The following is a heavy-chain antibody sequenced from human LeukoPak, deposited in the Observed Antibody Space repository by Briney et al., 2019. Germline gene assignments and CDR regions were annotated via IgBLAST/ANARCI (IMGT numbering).Heavy chain of an antibody. CDR2: ISSSGSTI. Sequence: GGSLRLSCAASGFTFSSYEMNWVRQAPGKGLEWVSYISSSGSTIYYADSVKGRFTISRDNAKNSLYLQMHSLRAEDTAVYYCARGGAPYDFWSGSPLDVWGQGTTVTVSS. V-gene: IGHV3-48*03. CDR1: GFTFSSYE. CDR3: ARGGAPYDFWSGSPLDV. J-gene: IGHJ6*02. D-gene: IGHD3-3*01.